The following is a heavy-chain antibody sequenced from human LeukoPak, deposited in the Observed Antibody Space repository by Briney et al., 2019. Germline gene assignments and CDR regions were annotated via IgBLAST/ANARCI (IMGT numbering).Heavy chain of an antibody. Sequence: PSETLSLTCAVYGGSFSGYYWSWIRQPPGKGLEWIGEINHSGSTNYNPSLKSRVTISVDTSKNQFSLKLSSVTAADTAVYYCARAILSGYPDSWGQGTLVIVFS. CDR1: GGSFSGYY. CDR3: ARAILSGYPDS. J-gene: IGHJ4*02. CDR2: INHSGST. D-gene: IGHD3-3*01. V-gene: IGHV4-34*01.